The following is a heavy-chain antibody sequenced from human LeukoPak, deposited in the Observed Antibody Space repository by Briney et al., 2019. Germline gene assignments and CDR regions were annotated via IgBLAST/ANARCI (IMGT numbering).Heavy chain of an antibody. D-gene: IGHD3-9*01. CDR1: GFTFSSYG. Sequence: GRSLRLSCAASGFTFSSYGMHWVRQAPGKGLEWVAVIWYDGSNKYYADSVKGRFTISRDNSKNTLYLQMNSLRAEDTAVYYCARDIFTGYRYYYYYGMDVWGQGTTVTVSS. CDR2: IWYDGSNK. CDR3: ARDIFTGYRYYYYYGMDV. V-gene: IGHV3-33*01. J-gene: IGHJ6*02.